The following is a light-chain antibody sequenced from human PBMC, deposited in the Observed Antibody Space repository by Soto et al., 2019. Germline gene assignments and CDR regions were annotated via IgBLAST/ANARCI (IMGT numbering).Light chain of an antibody. V-gene: IGKV3-15*01. CDR1: QGISTN. CDR3: QQYVSSPPLS. Sequence: EIVMTQSPATLSVSPGDGATLSCRASQGISTNLAWYQQKPGQAPRLLIYGASTRAAGIPARFTGSGSGTDFTLTISRLEPEDFAVYYCQQYVSSPPLSFGGGTKVDIK. CDR2: GAS. J-gene: IGKJ4*01.